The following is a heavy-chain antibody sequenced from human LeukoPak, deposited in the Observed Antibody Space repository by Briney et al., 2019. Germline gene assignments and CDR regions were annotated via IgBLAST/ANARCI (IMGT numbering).Heavy chain of an antibody. J-gene: IGHJ3*01. Sequence: SVKVSCKASGYTFTSYGISWVRQAPGQGLEWMGGIIPMFDTANYAQRFQGRLTITADKSTSTGYMELSSLTSEDTAVYYCARADNWEGAKGDWGQGTMVTVSS. CDR3: ARADNWEGAKGD. CDR1: GYTFTSYG. V-gene: IGHV1-69*06. D-gene: IGHD3-16*01. CDR2: IIPMFDTA.